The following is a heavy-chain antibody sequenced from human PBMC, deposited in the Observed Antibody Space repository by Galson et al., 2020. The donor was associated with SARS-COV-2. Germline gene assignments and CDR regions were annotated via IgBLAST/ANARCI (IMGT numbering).Heavy chain of an antibody. V-gene: IGHV6-1*01. CDR2: TSSRSKWTI. D-gene: IGHD3-10*01. CDR1: GDSVSSNSAA. J-gene: IGHJ4*02. CDR3: VRDRGGPFDY. Sequence: SQAPSLTCAIPGDSVSSNSAAWNWVRQSPSRGIEWLGRTSSRSKWTIEYAEPVKSRITINPDTSKNQFSLQLNSVTPEDTAMYYCVRDRGGPFDYWGQGILVTVSS.